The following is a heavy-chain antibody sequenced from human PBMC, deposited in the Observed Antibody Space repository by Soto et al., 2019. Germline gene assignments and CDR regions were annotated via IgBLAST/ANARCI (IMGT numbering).Heavy chain of an antibody. Sequence: LRLSCAASGFTFSSYWMSWVRQAPGKGLEWVANIKQDGSEKYYVDSVKGRFTISRDNAKNSLYLQMNSLRAEDTAVYYCARDQEATVTTSYYYGMDVWGQGTTVTVSS. CDR1: GFTFSSYW. CDR3: ARDQEATVTTSYYYGMDV. V-gene: IGHV3-7*03. CDR2: IKQDGSEK. J-gene: IGHJ6*02. D-gene: IGHD4-4*01.